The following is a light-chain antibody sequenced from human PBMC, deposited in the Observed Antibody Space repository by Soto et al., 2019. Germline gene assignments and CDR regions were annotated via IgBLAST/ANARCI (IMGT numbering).Light chain of an antibody. J-gene: IGLJ1*01. CDR1: TSDVGGYNY. CDR3: SSYTSSSTLKV. Sequence: QSALTQPASVSGSPGQSITISCTGTTSDVGGYNYVSWYQQHPGKVPKLLIHEVSNRPSGVSNRFSGSKSGNTASLTISGLQAEDEADYYCSSYTSSSTLKVFGTGTKLTVL. V-gene: IGLV2-14*01. CDR2: EVS.